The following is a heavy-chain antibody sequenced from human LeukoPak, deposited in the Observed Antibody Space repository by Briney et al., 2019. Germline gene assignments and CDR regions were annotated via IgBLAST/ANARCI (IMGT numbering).Heavy chain of an antibody. CDR1: GYTFTVYY. CDR3: ARDGKETADRNTALDY. V-gene: IGHV1-2*06. CDR2: MNPNSGGT. D-gene: IGHD2-21*02. Sequence: ASVKVSCKASGYTFTVYYIHWVRQAPGQELELMGRMNPNSGGTNYAQMFQGRVTMTRDTSISTAYIELSRLSSDDTAVYYCARDGKETADRNTALDYWGQGSLVTVSS. J-gene: IGHJ4*02.